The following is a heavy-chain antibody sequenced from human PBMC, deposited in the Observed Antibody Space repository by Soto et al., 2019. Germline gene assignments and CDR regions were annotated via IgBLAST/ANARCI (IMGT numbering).Heavy chain of an antibody. J-gene: IGHJ4*02. CDR1: GFIFSNYG. D-gene: IGHD3-10*01. CDR2: ISYDGSNK. Sequence: PGGSLRLSCAASGFIFSNYGMHWVRQAPCKGLEWVVVISYDGSNKYYADSVKGRFTISRDNAKNSLYLQMNSLRAEDTAVYYCASSYYGSGSYKKRDYWGQGT. V-gene: IGHV3-30*03. CDR3: ASSYYGSGSYKKRDY.